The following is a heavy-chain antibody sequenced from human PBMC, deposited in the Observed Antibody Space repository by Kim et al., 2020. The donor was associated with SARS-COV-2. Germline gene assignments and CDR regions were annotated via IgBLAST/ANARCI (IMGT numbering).Heavy chain of an antibody. CDR2: ISWNSGSI. Sequence: GGSLRLSCAASGFTFGDYAMHWVRQAPGKGLEWVSGISWNSGSIGYADSVKGRFTISRDNAKNSLYLQMNSLRAEDTALYYCAKDIRSRYNWNDYYYYGMDVWGQGTTVTVSS. J-gene: IGHJ6*02. CDR1: GFTFGDYA. V-gene: IGHV3-9*01. CDR3: AKDIRSRYNWNDYYYYGMDV. D-gene: IGHD1-1*01.